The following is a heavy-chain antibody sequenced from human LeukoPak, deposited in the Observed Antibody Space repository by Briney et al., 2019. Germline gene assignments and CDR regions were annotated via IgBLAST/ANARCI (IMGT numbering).Heavy chain of an antibody. CDR2: INQDGSDN. Sequence: PGGSLRLSRAASGFDFSSYWMTWVRQAPEKGLEWVASINQDGSDNRYVDSVKGRFTISRDNAKNSLYLQMDTLRAEETALYYCARGRGSFESWGQGSLGTVSS. D-gene: IGHD3-10*01. CDR3: ARGRGSFES. CDR1: GFDFSSYW. V-gene: IGHV3-7*01. J-gene: IGHJ4*02.